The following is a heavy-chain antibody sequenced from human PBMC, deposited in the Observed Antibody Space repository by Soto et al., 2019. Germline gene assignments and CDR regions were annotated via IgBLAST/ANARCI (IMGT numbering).Heavy chain of an antibody. CDR3: ARSSGLAY. CDR1: GGSFSGYY. Sequence: QVQLQQWGAGLLKPSETLSLTCAVYGGSFSGYYWSWIRQPPGKGLEWIGEINHSGSTNYNPSLKRRVSISVDTSKNQFSLKLSSVTAADTAVYYCARSSGLAYWGQGTLVTVSS. J-gene: IGHJ4*02. D-gene: IGHD6-19*01. CDR2: INHSGST. V-gene: IGHV4-34*01.